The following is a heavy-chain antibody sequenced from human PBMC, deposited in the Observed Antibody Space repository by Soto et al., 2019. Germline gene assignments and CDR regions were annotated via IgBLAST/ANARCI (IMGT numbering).Heavy chain of an antibody. Sequence: QVQLQESGPGLVKPSQTLSLNCTVSGGSINRERSYWSWIRQSPGRGLEWIGYISHNGITWYNPCPQSPVSITIDKSKDHFSLEVRSVTAAHTAFYYCAREEIVMVDWGQGALGTVSS. CDR3: AREEIVMVD. D-gene: IGHD3-22*01. CDR2: ISHNGIT. J-gene: IGHJ4*02. V-gene: IGHV4-31*01. CDR1: GGSINRERSY.